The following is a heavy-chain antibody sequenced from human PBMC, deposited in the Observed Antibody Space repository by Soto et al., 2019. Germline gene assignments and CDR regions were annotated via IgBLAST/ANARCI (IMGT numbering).Heavy chain of an antibody. Sequence: QVQLQQWGAGLLKPSETLSLTCAVYGGSFSGYYWSWIRQPPGKGLEWIGEINHSGSTNYNPSLKSRVTISVDTSKNQFSLKLSSVTAADTAVYYCARATYYDYIWGSYRLYYFDYWGQGTLVTVSS. J-gene: IGHJ4*02. V-gene: IGHV4-34*01. D-gene: IGHD3-16*02. CDR1: GGSFSGYY. CDR2: INHSGST. CDR3: ARATYYDYIWGSYRLYYFDY.